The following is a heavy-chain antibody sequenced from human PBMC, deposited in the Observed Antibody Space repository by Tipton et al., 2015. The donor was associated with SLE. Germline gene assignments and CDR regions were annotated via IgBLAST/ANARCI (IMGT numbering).Heavy chain of an antibody. CDR3: ARGVRHFDL. J-gene: IGHJ2*01. Sequence: PGLVKPSQTLSLTCAISGDRVSSVSTAWKWIRQSPSRGLEYLGRTYYRTKWYSEYTLSVKSRITINPDTSKNQFSLQLNSVTPEDTAVYYCARGVRHFDLWGLGTQVTVSS. CDR1: GDRVSSVSTA. CDR2: TYYRTKWYS. V-gene: IGHV6-1*01.